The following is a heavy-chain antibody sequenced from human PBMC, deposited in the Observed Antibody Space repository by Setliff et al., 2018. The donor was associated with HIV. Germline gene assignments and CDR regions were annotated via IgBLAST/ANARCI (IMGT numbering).Heavy chain of an antibody. CDR1: GASISSYY. V-gene: IGHV4-4*07. D-gene: IGHD1-20*01. CDR3: ARGIGTRYNYYMDV. Sequence: PSETLSLTCTVSGASISSYYWNWIRQPAGMGLECIGRIYTSGSTNYNPSLKSRVTMTVDTSKNQFSLKLSSVTAADTAVYYCARGIGTRYNYYMDVWGKGTTVTVSS. J-gene: IGHJ6*03. CDR2: IYTSGST.